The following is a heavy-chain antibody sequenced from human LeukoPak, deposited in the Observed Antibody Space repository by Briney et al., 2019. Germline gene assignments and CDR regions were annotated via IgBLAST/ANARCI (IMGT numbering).Heavy chain of an antibody. D-gene: IGHD1-26*01. CDR1: GFTFSSYA. CDR3: ARVPQWELPPHYFDY. CDR2: LSGSGGSP. Sequence: GGSLRLSCAASGFTFSSYAMSWFRQAPGKGLEWVSSLSGSGGSPNYANSVKGRFTISRDNSKNTLYLQMNSLRAEDTAVYYCARVPQWELPPHYFDYWGQGTLVTVSS. V-gene: IGHV3-23*01. J-gene: IGHJ4*02.